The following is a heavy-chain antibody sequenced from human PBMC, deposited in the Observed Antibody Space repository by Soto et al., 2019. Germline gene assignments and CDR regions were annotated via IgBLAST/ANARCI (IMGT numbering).Heavy chain of an antibody. CDR3: AREPYGCYFDY. CDR2: INHSGST. Sequence: SETLSLTCAVYGGSFSGYYWSWIRQPPGKGLEWIGEINHSGSTNYNPSLKSRVTISVDTSKNQFSLKLSSVTAADTAVHYCAREPYGCYFDYWGQGTLVTVSS. J-gene: IGHJ4*02. V-gene: IGHV4-34*01. CDR1: GGSFSGYY. D-gene: IGHD3-10*01.